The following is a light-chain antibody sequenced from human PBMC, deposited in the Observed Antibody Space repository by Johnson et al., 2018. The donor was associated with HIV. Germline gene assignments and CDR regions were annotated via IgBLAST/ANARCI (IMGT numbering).Light chain of an antibody. V-gene: IGLV1-51*01. J-gene: IGLJ1*01. Sequence: QSLLTQPPSVSAAPGQKVTISCSGSSSNIGNSYVSWYQQLPGTAPKLLIYDNNKRPSEIPDRFSGSKSGTSATLGITGLQTGDETDYYCGSWDSSLSAFVFGTGTKVT. CDR1: SSNIGNSY. CDR3: GSWDSSLSAFV. CDR2: DNN.